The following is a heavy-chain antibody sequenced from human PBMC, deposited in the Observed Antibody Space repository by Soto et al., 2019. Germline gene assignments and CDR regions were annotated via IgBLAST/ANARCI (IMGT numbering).Heavy chain of an antibody. Sequence: QPGGSLRLSCAASGFTFSSYGMHWVRQAPGKGLEWVAVISYDGSNKYYADSVKGRFTISRDNSKNTLYLQMNSLRAEDTAVYYCAKVGGSNWFDPWGQGTLVTVSS. V-gene: IGHV3-30*18. J-gene: IGHJ5*02. CDR1: GFTFSSYG. D-gene: IGHD1-26*01. CDR3: AKVGGSNWFDP. CDR2: ISYDGSNK.